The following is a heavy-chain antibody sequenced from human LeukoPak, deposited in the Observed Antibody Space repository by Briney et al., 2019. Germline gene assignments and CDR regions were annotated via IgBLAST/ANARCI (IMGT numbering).Heavy chain of an antibody. V-gene: IGHV1-69*05. Sequence: SVKVSCKASGGTFSSYAISWVRQAPGQGLEWMGGIIPIFGTANYAQKFQGRVTITTDESTSTAYMELSSLRSEDTAVYYCVREGGFGYSYGYGGAFDYWGQGTLVTVSS. J-gene: IGHJ4*02. CDR1: GGTFSSYA. CDR3: VREGGFGYSYGYGGAFDY. D-gene: IGHD5-18*01. CDR2: IIPIFGTA.